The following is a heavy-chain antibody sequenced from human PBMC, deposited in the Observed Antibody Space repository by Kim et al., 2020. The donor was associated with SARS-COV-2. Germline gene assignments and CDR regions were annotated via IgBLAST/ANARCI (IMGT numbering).Heavy chain of an antibody. CDR2: ISGDGGST. Sequence: GGSLRLSCAASGFTFDDYAMHWVRQAPGKGLEWVSLISGDGGSTYYADSVKGRFTISRDNSKNSLYLQMNSLRTEDTALYYCAKDQRESGFGCNWRQYNWFDPWGQGTLVTVSS. CDR3: AKDQRESGFGCNWRQYNWFDP. V-gene: IGHV3-43*02. J-gene: IGHJ5*02. CDR1: GFTFDDYA. D-gene: IGHD1-20*01.